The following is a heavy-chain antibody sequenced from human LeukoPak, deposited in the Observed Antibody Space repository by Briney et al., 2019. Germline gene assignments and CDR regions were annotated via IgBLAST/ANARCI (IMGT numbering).Heavy chain of an antibody. CDR2: ISGSGGST. CDR3: VKERSWINDLCHGDFDN. D-gene: IGHD2-8*01. CDR1: GFIFSSYA. V-gene: IGHV3-23*01. Sequence: GGSLRLSCAASGFIFSSYAMSWVRQAPGKGLQWVSTISGSGGSTYYADSVKGRFTISRDNSKNTLYLQMNSLRAEAPALFYGVKERSWINDLCHGDFDNWGQGKLVTVSS. J-gene: IGHJ3*02.